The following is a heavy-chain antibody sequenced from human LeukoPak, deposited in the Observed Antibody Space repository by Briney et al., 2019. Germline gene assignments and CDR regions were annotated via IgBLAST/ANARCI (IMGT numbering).Heavy chain of an antibody. CDR2: IYYRGST. D-gene: IGHD5-12*01. CDR3: HARYGGYGYFDY. J-gene: IGHJ4*02. CDR1: GGSISSYY. V-gene: IGHV4-59*01. Sequence: SETLSLTCTVSGGSISSYYWSWIRQPPGKGLEWIGYIYYRGSTNYNPSLKSRVTISVDTSKNQFSLKLSSVTAADTAVYYCHARYGGYGYFDYWGQGTLVTVSS.